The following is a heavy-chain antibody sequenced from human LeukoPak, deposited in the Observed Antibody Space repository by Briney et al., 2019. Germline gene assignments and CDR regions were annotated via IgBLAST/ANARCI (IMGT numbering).Heavy chain of an antibody. CDR2: ISSTSNTI. CDR1: GFTLSSYG. CDR3: AKDHDYGDLDY. D-gene: IGHD4-17*01. J-gene: IGHJ4*02. Sequence: GGSLRLSCAASGFTLSSYGMNWVRQAPGKGLEWVSYISSTSNTIYYADSVKGRFTISRDNSKNTLYLQMNSLRAEDTAVYYCAKDHDYGDLDYWGQGTLVTVSS. V-gene: IGHV3-48*01.